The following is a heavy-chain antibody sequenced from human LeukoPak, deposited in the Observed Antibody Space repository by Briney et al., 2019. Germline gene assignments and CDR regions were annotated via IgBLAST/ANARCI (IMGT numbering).Heavy chain of an antibody. Sequence: GGSLRLSCAASGFTFSSYGMHWVRQAPGKGLEWVAVISYDGSNKYYADSVKGRFTISRDNSKNTLYLQMNSLRAEDTAVYYCAKDGFDYYDSSGYYYFDYWGQGTLVTVSS. D-gene: IGHD3-22*01. CDR3: AKDGFDYYDSSGYYYFDY. CDR2: ISYDGSNK. J-gene: IGHJ4*02. CDR1: GFTFSSYG. V-gene: IGHV3-30*18.